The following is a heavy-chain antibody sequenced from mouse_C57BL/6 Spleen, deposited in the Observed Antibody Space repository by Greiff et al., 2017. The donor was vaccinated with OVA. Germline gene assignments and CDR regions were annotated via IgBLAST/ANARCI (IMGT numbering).Heavy chain of an antibody. J-gene: IGHJ1*03. CDR2: INPSNGGT. CDR1: GYTFTSYW. CDR3: ARGSSSYWYFDV. D-gene: IGHD1-1*01. V-gene: IGHV1-53*01. Sequence: QVQLKQPGTELVKPGASVKLSCKASGYTFTSYWMHWVKQRPGQGLEWIGNINPSNGGTNYNEKFKSKATLTVDKSSSTAYMQLSSLTSEDSAVYYCARGSSSYWYFDVWGTGTTVTVSS.